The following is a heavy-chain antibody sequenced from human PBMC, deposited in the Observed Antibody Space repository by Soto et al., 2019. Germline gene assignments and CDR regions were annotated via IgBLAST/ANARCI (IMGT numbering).Heavy chain of an antibody. CDR2: INGYNGDT. V-gene: IGHV1-18*04. CDR3: ARDKDRLSARSVPHFDY. D-gene: IGHD2-8*01. CDR1: GYTFTSYG. Sequence: QVQLVQSGDEVKKPEASVKVSCNASGYTFTSYGIGWVRQAPGLGLDWMGWINGYNGDTNYAQKLQGRVTVTTDTSTSTAYMELRSLTSDDTAVYYCARDKDRLSARSVPHFDYWGQGTLVTVSS. J-gene: IGHJ4*01.